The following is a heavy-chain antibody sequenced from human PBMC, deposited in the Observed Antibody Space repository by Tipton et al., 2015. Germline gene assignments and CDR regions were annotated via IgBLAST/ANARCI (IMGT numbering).Heavy chain of an antibody. J-gene: IGHJ4*02. CDR1: GDSFRDYY. CDR2: IYSSGSS. CDR3: GRDRLAVAGIDY. D-gene: IGHD6-19*01. V-gene: IGHV4-4*07. Sequence: GLVKPSETLSLTCTVSGDSFRDYYWAWIRQPAGKGLEWIGHIYSSGSSKYNPSLKSRAIMSIDTSKNQFSLKLTSVTAADTAIYYCGRDRLAVAGIDYWGQGTLVTVSS.